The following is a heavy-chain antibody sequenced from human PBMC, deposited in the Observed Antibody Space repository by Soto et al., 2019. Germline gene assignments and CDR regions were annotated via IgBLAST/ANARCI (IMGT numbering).Heavy chain of an antibody. D-gene: IGHD6-19*01. CDR2: ISYDGSNK. CDR3: AKDQVGGQWPVSMDV. V-gene: IGHV3-30*18. CDR1: GFTFSSYG. Sequence: QVQLVESGGGVVQPGRSLRLSCAASGFTFSSYGMHWVRQAPGKGLEWVAVISYDGSNKYYADSVKGRFTISRDNSKNTLYLQMNSLRAEDTAVYYCAKDQVGGQWPVSMDVW. J-gene: IGHJ6*01.